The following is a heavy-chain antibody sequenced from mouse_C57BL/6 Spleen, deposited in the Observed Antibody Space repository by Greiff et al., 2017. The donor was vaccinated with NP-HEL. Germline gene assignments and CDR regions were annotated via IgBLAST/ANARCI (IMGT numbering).Heavy chain of an antibody. D-gene: IGHD1-1*01. CDR2: ISSGSSTI. Sequence: EVMLVESGGGLVKPGGSLKLSCAASGFTFSDYGMHWVRQAPEKGLEWVAYISSGSSTIYYADTVKGRITISRDNAKNTLFLQMTSLWSEDTAIYYCAMIGDGFYYYGTWYFDVWGTGTTVTVSS. CDR1: GFTFSDYG. CDR3: AMIGDGFYYYGTWYFDV. J-gene: IGHJ1*03. V-gene: IGHV5-17*01.